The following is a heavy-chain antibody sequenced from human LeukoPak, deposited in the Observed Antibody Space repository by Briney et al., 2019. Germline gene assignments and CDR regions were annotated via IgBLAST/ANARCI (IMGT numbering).Heavy chain of an antibody. CDR1: GFTFSSYG. J-gene: IGHJ4*02. D-gene: IGHD3-22*01. V-gene: IGHV3-33*01. Sequence: GGSLRLSCAASGFTFSSYGMHWVRQAPGKGLEWVAVIWYDGSNKYYADSVKGRFTISRDNSKNTLYLQVNSLRAEDTAVYYCARGTQAYDSSGYYYYWGQGTLVTVSS. CDR2: IWYDGSNK. CDR3: ARGTQAYDSSGYYYY.